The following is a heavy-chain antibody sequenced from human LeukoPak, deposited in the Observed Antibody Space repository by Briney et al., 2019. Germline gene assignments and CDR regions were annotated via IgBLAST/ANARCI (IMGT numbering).Heavy chain of an antibody. CDR2: LVYDERN. J-gene: IGHJ4*02. CDR3: ARDLSAANDF. CDR1: GFPFSSYG. Sequence: PGRSLRLSCAASGFPFSSYGMHWVRQAPGKGLEWVARLVYDERNDYANSVKGRFTISRDNSKNTLYLQMDNLRVDDTAVYYCARDLSAANDFWGQGILVTVSS. D-gene: IGHD6-19*01. V-gene: IGHV3-33*01.